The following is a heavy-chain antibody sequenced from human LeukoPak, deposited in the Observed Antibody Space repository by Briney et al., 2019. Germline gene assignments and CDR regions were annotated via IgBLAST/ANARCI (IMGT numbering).Heavy chain of an antibody. V-gene: IGHV1-8*01. D-gene: IGHD3-10*01. J-gene: IGHJ4*02. Sequence: ASVKVSCKASGYTFTRYDINWVRQATGQGLEWMVWMNPNSGNTGYAQKFQGRVTMTRNTSISTAYMVLSSLRSEDTAVYYCARGFSNGEWDFDYWGQGTLVTVSS. CDR2: MNPNSGNT. CDR1: GYTFTRYD. CDR3: ARGFSNGEWDFDY.